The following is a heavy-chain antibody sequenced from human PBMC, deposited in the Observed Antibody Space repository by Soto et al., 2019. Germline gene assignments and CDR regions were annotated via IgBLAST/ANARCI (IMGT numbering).Heavy chain of an antibody. Sequence: GESLKVSCQGSGYSFTSYGSGWVRQLPGKGLEWMGIIYPGDSDTRYSPSFQGQVTISADKSISTAYLQWSSLKASDTAMYYCARLSGVDTAMGLPHADYWGQGTLVTVSS. CDR3: ARLSGVDTAMGLPHADY. J-gene: IGHJ4*02. CDR2: IYPGDSDT. V-gene: IGHV5-51*01. D-gene: IGHD5-18*01. CDR1: GYSFTSYG.